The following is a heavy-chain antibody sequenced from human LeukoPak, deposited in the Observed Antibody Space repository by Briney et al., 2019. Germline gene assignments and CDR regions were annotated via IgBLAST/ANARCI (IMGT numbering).Heavy chain of an antibody. CDR3: ARDRGYCSGGRCYHLSDF. CDR1: GFTLSNYA. J-gene: IGHJ4*02. CDR2: ISYDGSNK. V-gene: IGHV3-30-3*01. Sequence: GGSLRLSCVASGFTLSNYAMHWVRQAPGKGLEWVAVISYDGSNKYYADSVKGRFTISRDNSKNTLYLQMNRLRAEDTAVYYRARDRGYCSGGRCYHLSDFWGPGTLVTVSS. D-gene: IGHD2-15*01.